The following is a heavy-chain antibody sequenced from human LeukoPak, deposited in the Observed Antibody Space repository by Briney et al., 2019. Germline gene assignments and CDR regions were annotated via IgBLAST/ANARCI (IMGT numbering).Heavy chain of an antibody. D-gene: IGHD3-16*01. J-gene: IGHJ6*02. CDR2: IYYSGST. Sequence: SPSETLSLTCTVSGGSISSYYWSWIRQPPGKGLEWIGYIYYSGSTNYNPSLKSRVTTSVDTSKNQFSLKLSSVTAADTAVYYCARVGMGAWNGMDVWGQGTTVTVSS. CDR3: ARVGMGAWNGMDV. CDR1: GGSISSYY. V-gene: IGHV4-59*01.